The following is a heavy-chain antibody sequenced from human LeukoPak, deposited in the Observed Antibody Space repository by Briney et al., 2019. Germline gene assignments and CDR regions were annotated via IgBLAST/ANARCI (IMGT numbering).Heavy chain of an antibody. CDR2: IDYTGSV. Sequence: SETLSLTCTVSGGSVSSNSYYWSWVRQPPGKGLEWIGFIDYTGSVNYNPSLKSRVTISLDTSKNQFSVKVMSVTAADTAVYYCARIPVAKTFDYWGQGTLVTVSS. CDR1: GGSVSSNSYY. J-gene: IGHJ4*02. D-gene: IGHD6-19*01. V-gene: IGHV4-61*01. CDR3: ARIPVAKTFDY.